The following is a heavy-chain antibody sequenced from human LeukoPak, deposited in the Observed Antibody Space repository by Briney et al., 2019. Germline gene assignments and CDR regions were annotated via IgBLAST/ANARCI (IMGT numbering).Heavy chain of an antibody. CDR2: IYYSGST. Sequence: SETLSLTCTVSGGSTSSSSYYWGWIRQPPGKGLEWIGSIYYSGSTYYNPSLKSRVTISVDTSKNRFSLKLSSVTAADTAVYYCARDPQVGATTPHDAFDIWGQGTMVTVSS. CDR1: GGSTSSSSYY. V-gene: IGHV4-39*07. CDR3: ARDPQVGATTPHDAFDI. D-gene: IGHD1-26*01. J-gene: IGHJ3*02.